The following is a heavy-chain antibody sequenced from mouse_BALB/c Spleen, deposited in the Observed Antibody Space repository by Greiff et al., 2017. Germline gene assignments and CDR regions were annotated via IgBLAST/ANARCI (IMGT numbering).Heavy chain of an antibody. D-gene: IGHD2-4*01. CDR2: ILPGSGST. V-gene: IGHV1-9*01. CDR1: GYTFSSYW. CDR3: ARRGYYDYPYAMDY. J-gene: IGHJ4*01. Sequence: QVQLKESGAELMKPGASVKISCKATGYTFSSYWIEWVKQRPGHGLEWIGEILPGSGSTNYNEKFKGKATFTADTSSNTAYMQLSSLTSEDSAVYYCARRGYYDYPYAMDYWGQGTSVTVSS.